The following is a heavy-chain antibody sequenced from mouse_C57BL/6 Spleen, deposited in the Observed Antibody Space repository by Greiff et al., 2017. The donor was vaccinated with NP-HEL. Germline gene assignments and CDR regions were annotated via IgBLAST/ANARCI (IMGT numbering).Heavy chain of an antibody. J-gene: IGHJ2*01. D-gene: IGHD2-4*01. CDR2: IYPGDGDT. CDR3: ARRRDDYDPFDY. CDR1: GYAFSSYW. Sequence: VQLQQSGAELVKPGASVKISCKASGYAFSSYWMNWVKQRPGKGLEWIGQIYPGDGDTNYNGKFKGKATLTADKSSSTAYMQLSSLTSEDSAVYFGARRRDDYDPFDYWGQGTTLTVSS. V-gene: IGHV1-80*01.